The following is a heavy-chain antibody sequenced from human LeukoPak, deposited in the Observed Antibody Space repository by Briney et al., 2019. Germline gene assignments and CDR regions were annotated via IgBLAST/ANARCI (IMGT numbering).Heavy chain of an antibody. J-gene: IGHJ6*02. CDR1: GFTFRSYA. V-gene: IGHV3-23*01. Sequence: GGSLRLSCEASGFTFRSYAMTWVRQAPGKGLEWVSTIDDSGGNTYHADSVKGRFTISRDNSRDALHLQMNSLRVEDTAVYYCARASRGYSDYYCGMDVWGQGTTVTVSS. D-gene: IGHD5-18*01. CDR2: IDDSGGNT. CDR3: ARASRGYSDYYCGMDV.